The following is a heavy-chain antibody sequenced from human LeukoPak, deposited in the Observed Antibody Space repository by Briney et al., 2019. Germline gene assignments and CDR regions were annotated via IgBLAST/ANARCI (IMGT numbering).Heavy chain of an antibody. V-gene: IGHV4-31*03. D-gene: IGHD1-7*01. CDR1: GGSISSGGYY. Sequence: SETLSLTCTVSGGSISSGGYYWSWIRQHPGKGLEWIGYIYYSGSTYYNPSLKSRVTISVDTSKNQFSLKLSSVTAADTAVYYCARGGITGTTLYWGQGTLVTVSS. J-gene: IGHJ4*02. CDR3: ARGGITGTTLY. CDR2: IYYSGST.